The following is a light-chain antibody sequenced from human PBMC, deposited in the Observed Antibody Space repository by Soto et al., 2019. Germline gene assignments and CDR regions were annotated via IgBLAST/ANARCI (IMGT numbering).Light chain of an antibody. Sequence: EIRMTHSASTLSANVGDRVTITCRASQSISSWLAWYQQKPGKAPKLLIYDASSLESGVPSRFSGSGSGTEFTLTITSLQPDDFATYYCQQYNIYPWTFGQGTKV. J-gene: IGKJ1*01. CDR3: QQYNIYPWT. CDR2: DAS. CDR1: QSISSW. V-gene: IGKV1-5*01.